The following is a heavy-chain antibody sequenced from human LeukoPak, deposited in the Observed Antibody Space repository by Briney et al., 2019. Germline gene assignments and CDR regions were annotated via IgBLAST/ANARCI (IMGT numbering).Heavy chain of an antibody. CDR1: GGPISSRSYY. CDR2: ILYTGNT. V-gene: IGHV4-39*01. J-gene: IGHJ4*02. CDR3: ARPLSPSMIVVVNSFDY. D-gene: IGHD3-22*01. Sequence: SETLSLTCTVSGGPISSRSYYWGWIRQPPGKGLEWIGGILYTGNTYYNPSLKSRVTISVDTSKNQFSLKLSSVTAADTAVYYCARPLSPSMIVVVNSFDYWGQGILVTVSS.